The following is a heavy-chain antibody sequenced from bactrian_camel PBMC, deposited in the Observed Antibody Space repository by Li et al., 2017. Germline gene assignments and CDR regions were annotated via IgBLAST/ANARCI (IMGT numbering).Heavy chain of an antibody. Sequence: HVQLVESGGGSVQAGGSLRLSCSASGDTFSASCMGWFRQVSGTEREGVSCINWSSGSTYTSDSVKGRFTISQDNAKNMVYLQTNGLKPEDTAMYYCAKGLPQYERWLSILPDYWGQGTQVTVS. J-gene: IGHJ4*01. D-gene: IGHD2*01. CDR2: INWSSGST. V-gene: IGHV3S60*01. CDR3: AKGLPQYERWLSILPDY. CDR1: GDTFSASC.